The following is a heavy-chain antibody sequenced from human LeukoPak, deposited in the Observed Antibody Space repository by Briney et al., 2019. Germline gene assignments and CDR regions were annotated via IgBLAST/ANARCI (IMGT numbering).Heavy chain of an antibody. CDR3: AREGGSKNWFDP. CDR1: GFTFNNYE. D-gene: IGHD1-26*01. CDR2: VTSSGGTT. V-gene: IGHV3-48*03. J-gene: IGHJ5*02. Sequence: PGGSLRLSCAASGFTFNNYEMNWVRQAPGKGLEWISYVTSSGGTTHYADSVKGRFTISRDNAKNSLYLQMNSLRAEDTAVYYCAREGGSKNWFDPWGQGTLVTVSS.